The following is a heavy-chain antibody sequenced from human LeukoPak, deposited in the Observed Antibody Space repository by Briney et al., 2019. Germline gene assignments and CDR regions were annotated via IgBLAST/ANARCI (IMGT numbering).Heavy chain of an antibody. CDR3: AKDQAPIVVVPAAHPFDY. Sequence: PGGSLRLSCAASGFTFSSYGMHWVRQAPGKGLEWVAFIRYDGSNKYYADSVKGRFTISRDNSKNTLYLQMNSLRAEDTAVYYCAKDQAPIVVVPAAHPFDYWGQGTLVTVSS. V-gene: IGHV3-30*02. J-gene: IGHJ4*02. CDR2: IRYDGSNK. D-gene: IGHD2-2*01. CDR1: GFTFSSYG.